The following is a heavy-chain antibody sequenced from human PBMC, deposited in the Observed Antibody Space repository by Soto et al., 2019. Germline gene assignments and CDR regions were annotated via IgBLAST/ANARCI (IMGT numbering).Heavy chain of an antibody. CDR3: ARQLYGVYDY. Sequence: SETLSLTCTVSGGSVSGYYWSCFRQPPGKGLEWIGYIYYSGSTNYNPSLESRVTISVDTSKNQFSLKLSSVTAADTAVYYCARQLYGVYDYWGQGTLVTVSS. CDR2: IYYSGST. J-gene: IGHJ4*02. CDR1: GGSVSGYY. V-gene: IGHV4-59*08. D-gene: IGHD4-17*01.